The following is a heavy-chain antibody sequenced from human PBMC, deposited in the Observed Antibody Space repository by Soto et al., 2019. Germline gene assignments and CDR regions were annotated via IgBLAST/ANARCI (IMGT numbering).Heavy chain of an antibody. CDR3: ARGIQNQYRVPGPYYA. CDR1: GGSFSGYY. Sequence: XETLSLPCAVYGGSFSGYYWSWIRQPPGKGLEWIGEINHSGSTNYNPSLKSRVTISVDTSKNQFSLKLSSVTAADTAVYYCARGIQNQYRVPGPYYAWGQGTLVTVSS. J-gene: IGHJ5*02. D-gene: IGHD3-3*01. V-gene: IGHV4-34*01. CDR2: INHSGST.